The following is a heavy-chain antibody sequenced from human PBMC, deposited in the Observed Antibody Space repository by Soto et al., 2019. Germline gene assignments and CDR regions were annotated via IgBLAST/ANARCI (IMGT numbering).Heavy chain of an antibody. CDR1: GYTFTGYY. CDR2: INPNSGGT. V-gene: IGHV1-2*04. J-gene: IGHJ3*01. Sequence: GASVKVSCKASGYTFTGYYMHWVRQAPGQGLEWMGCINPNSGGTNYAQKFQGWVTMTRNTSITTAYMELSRLRSDDTAVYYCASSRKYYYDSSGNDAFDVWGQGTMVTVSS. CDR3: ASSRKYYYDSSGNDAFDV. D-gene: IGHD3-22*01.